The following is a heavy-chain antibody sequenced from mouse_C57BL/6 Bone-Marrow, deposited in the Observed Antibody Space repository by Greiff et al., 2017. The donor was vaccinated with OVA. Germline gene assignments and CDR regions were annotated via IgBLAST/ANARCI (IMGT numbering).Heavy chain of an antibody. CDR1: GFTFSDYG. CDR3: ARRRLRRGYYAMDY. V-gene: IGHV5-17*01. D-gene: IGHD2-4*01. J-gene: IGHJ4*01. Sequence: EVNVVESGGGLVKPGGSLKLSCAASGFTFSDYGMHWVRQAPEKGLEWVAYISSGSSTIYYADTVKGRFTISRDNAKNTLFLQMTSLRSEDTAMYYCARRRLRRGYYAMDYWGQGTSVTVSS. CDR2: ISSGSSTI.